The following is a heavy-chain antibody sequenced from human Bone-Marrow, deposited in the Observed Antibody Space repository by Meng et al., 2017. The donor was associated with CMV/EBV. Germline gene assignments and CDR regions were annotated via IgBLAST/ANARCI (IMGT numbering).Heavy chain of an antibody. V-gene: IGHV3-30-3*01. CDR3: ARDGGEVTGMDV. J-gene: IGHJ6*02. D-gene: IGHD3-10*01. CDR2: ISYDGSNK. CDR1: GFTFSSYA. Sequence: GESLKISCAASGFTFSSYAMHWVRQAPGKGLEWVAVISYDGSNKYYADSVKGRFTISRDNSKNTLYLQMNSLRAEDTAVYYCARDGGEVTGMDVWCQGTTVTVSS.